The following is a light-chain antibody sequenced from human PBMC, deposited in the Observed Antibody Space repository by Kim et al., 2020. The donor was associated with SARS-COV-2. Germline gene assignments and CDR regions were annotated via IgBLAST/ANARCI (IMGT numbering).Light chain of an antibody. CDR1: QGISSY. CDR2: AAS. V-gene: IGKV1-8*01. CDR3: QQYYSYPWT. J-gene: IGKJ1*01. Sequence: AIQITQSPSSLSASTGDRVTITCRASQGISSYLAWYQQKPGKAPKLLIYAASTLQSGVPSRFSGSGSGTDFTLTISCLQSEDFATYYCQQYYSYPWTFGQGTKVDIK.